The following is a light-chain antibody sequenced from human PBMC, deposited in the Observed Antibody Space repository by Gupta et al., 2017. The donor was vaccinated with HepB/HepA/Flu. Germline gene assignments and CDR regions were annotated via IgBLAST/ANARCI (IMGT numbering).Light chain of an antibody. J-gene: IGKJ4*01. CDR2: DAS. CDR1: QSVSIL. Sequence: EIVLTQYPATLSLSPGERATLSCRASQSVSILLAWYQQNPGQAPRLLIYDASNRATGIPARFSGSGSGTDFTLTISSLEPEDFAVYYCQQRSNWPLTFGGGTKVEIK. V-gene: IGKV3-11*01. CDR3: QQRSNWPLT.